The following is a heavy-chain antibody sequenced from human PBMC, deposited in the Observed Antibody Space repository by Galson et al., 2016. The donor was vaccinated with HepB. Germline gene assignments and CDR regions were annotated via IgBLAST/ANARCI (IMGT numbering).Heavy chain of an antibody. J-gene: IGHJ6*02. V-gene: IGHV3-30-3*01. CDR1: GFTFSSYA. Sequence: SLRLSCAASGFTFSSYAMHWVRQAPGKGLEWVAVISYDGSNEYYTDFVKGRFIISRDNSRNTLYLQMNSLRAEDTAVYYCVRPEGMQLWSPHYYYYYGMDVWGQGTTVTVSS. D-gene: IGHD5-18*01. CDR3: VRPEGMQLWSPHYYYYYGMDV. CDR2: ISYDGSNE.